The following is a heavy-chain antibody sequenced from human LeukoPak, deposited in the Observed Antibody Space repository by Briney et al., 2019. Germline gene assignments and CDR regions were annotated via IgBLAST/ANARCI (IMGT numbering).Heavy chain of an antibody. V-gene: IGHV3-33*01. J-gene: IGHJ4*02. CDR3: AREGTLDSYYFDY. Sequence: GGSLRLSCAASGFTFSSYGMHWVRQAPGKGLEWVAVIWYDGSNKYYADSVKGRFTISRDNSKNTLYLQMNSLRAEDTAVYYCAREGTLDSYYFDYWGQGTLVTVSS. CDR1: GFTFSSYG. D-gene: IGHD3-3*01. CDR2: IWYDGSNK.